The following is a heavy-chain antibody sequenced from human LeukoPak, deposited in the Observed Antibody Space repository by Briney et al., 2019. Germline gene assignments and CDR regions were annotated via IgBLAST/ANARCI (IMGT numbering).Heavy chain of an antibody. D-gene: IGHD1-7*01. V-gene: IGHV3-30-3*01. CDR2: ISYDGSNK. CDR1: GFTFSSYA. Sequence: GGSLRLSCAASGFTFSSYAMHWVRQAPGKGLEWVAVISYDGSNKYYADSVKGRFTISRDNAKNSLYLQMNSLRAEDTAVYYCASGGTRPQGYWGQGTLVTVSS. CDR3: ASGGTRPQGY. J-gene: IGHJ4*02.